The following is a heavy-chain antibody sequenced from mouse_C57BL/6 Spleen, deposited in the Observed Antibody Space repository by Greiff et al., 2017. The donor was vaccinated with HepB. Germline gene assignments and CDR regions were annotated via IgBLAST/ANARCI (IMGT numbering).Heavy chain of an antibody. CDR3: ARSITTVVSMDY. J-gene: IGHJ4*01. V-gene: IGHV1-80*01. Sequence: VKLMESGAELVKPGASVKISCKASGYAFSSYWMNWVKQRPGKGLEWIGQIYPGDGDTTSNGKFKGKATLTVDKSSSTAYMQLSSLTSEDSAVYFCARSITTVVSMDYWGQGTSVTVSS. CDR2: IYPGDGDT. CDR1: GYAFSSYW. D-gene: IGHD1-1*01.